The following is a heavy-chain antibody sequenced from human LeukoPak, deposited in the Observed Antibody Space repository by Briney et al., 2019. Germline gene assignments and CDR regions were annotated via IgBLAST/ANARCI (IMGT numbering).Heavy chain of an antibody. D-gene: IGHD3-9*01. Sequence: GASVKVSCKASGYTFTSYDINWVRQATGQGLEWMGWISAYNGNTNYAQKLQGRVTMTTDTSTSTAYMELRSLRSDDTAVYYCARDYDILTGYYSPHVDYWGQGTLVTVSS. CDR3: ARDYDILTGYYSPHVDY. J-gene: IGHJ4*02. CDR1: GYTFTSYD. V-gene: IGHV1-18*01. CDR2: ISAYNGNT.